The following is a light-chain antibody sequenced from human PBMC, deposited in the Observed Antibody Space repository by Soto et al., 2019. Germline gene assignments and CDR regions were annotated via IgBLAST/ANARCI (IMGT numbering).Light chain of an antibody. CDR2: DAS. CDR1: QSVSSY. CDR3: HQRSNWPA. Sequence: EIVLTQSPATLSLSPGERATLSCRASQSVSSYLAWYQQKPGQAPRLLIYDASNRSTGIPARFSGNGSGTDFTLTISSLEPADFPVYYCHQRSNWPAFGQGTRLEIK. J-gene: IGKJ5*01. V-gene: IGKV3-11*01.